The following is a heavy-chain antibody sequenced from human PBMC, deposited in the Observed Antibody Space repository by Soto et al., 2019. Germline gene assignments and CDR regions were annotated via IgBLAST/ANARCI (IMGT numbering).Heavy chain of an antibody. Sequence: QVQLVQSGDEVKKPGASVKVSCKASGYIFVNYGIAWVRQAPGQGLEWMGWISPYTGNTHSATKVQGRLTMTTDTATSTVYPALGTLTSDETAVYYCVMVVTSVTPTPQDAWGQGTTVTGSS. CDR3: VMVVTSVTPTPQDA. V-gene: IGHV1-18*01. D-gene: IGHD3-22*01. J-gene: IGHJ6*02. CDR2: ISPYTGNT. CDR1: GYIFVNYG.